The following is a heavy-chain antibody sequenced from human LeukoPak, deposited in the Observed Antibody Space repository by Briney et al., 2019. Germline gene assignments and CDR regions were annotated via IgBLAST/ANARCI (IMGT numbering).Heavy chain of an antibody. J-gene: IGHJ4*02. V-gene: IGHV4-34*01. CDR1: GGSFSGYY. Sequence: SETLSLPCAVYGGSFSGYYWSWIRPPPGKGLEWIGEINHSGSTNYNPSLKSRVTMSVDTSKNQFSLKLSSVTAADTAVYYCARATYYYDSSGTWYFDYWGQGTLVTVSS. CDR3: ARATYYYDSSGTWYFDY. D-gene: IGHD3-22*01. CDR2: INHSGST.